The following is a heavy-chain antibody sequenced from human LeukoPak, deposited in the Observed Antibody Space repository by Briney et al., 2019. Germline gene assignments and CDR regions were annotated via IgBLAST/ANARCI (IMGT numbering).Heavy chain of an antibody. J-gene: IGHJ3*02. Sequence: GASVKVSCKASGYTFTGYYMHWVRQAPGQGLEWMGWINPNRGGTNYAQKFQGRVTMTRDTSISTAYMELSRLRSDDTAVYYCARLPLWGDAFDIWGQGTMVTVSS. V-gene: IGHV1-2*02. CDR2: INPNRGGT. CDR1: GYTFTGYY. D-gene: IGHD2-21*01. CDR3: ARLPLWGDAFDI.